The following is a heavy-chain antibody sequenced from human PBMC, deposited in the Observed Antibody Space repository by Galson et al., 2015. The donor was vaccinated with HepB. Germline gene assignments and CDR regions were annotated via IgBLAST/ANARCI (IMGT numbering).Heavy chain of an antibody. CDR2: INNRDGGT. CDR1: GFSARNYW. V-gene: IGHV3-66*01. J-gene: IGHJ6*02. CDR3: AKDLHNYGMDV. Sequence: SLRLSCAASGFSARNYWMNWVRQAPGQGPEWVSVINNRDGGTEYADSVKGRFIISRDNSKNTLYLQMNSLSAEDTAVYYCAKDLHNYGMDVWGQGSTVAVSS.